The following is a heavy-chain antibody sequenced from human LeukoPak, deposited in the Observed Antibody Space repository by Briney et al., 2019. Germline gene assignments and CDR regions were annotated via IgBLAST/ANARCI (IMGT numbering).Heavy chain of an antibody. V-gene: IGHV1-46*01. CDR2: INPSGDNT. Sequence: VASVKVSCKASGYTFTNNFMHWVRQAPGQGLEWIGIINPSGDNTWYAQKFQGRVTMTRDMATSTDYLEVSSLRSDDTAVYYCARVRNSIVGAQRFDPWGQGTLVTVSS. CDR3: ARVRNSIVGAQRFDP. J-gene: IGHJ5*02. CDR1: GYTFTNNF. D-gene: IGHD1-26*01.